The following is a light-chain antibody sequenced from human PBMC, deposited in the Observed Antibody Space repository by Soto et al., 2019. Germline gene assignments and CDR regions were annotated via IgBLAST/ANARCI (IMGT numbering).Light chain of an antibody. CDR1: SSDVGEYNY. CDR3: CSYAGSYTLV. J-gene: IGLJ2*01. Sequence: QLVLTQPRSVSGSPGQSVTISCTGASSDVGEYNYVSWYQQHPGKAPKLMIYDVSKRPSGVPDRFSGSKSGNTASLTISGLQAEDEADYYCCSYAGSYTLVFGGGTKLTVL. V-gene: IGLV2-11*01. CDR2: DVS.